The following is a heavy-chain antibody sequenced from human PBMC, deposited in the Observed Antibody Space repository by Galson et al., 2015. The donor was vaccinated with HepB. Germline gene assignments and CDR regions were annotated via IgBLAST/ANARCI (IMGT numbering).Heavy chain of an antibody. V-gene: IGHV2-70*11. J-gene: IGHJ3*01. D-gene: IGHD4-23*01. CDR1: GFSLSTSGMC. CDR2: IDWDDDK. Sequence: PALVKPTQTLTLTCTFSGFSLSTSGMCVNWIRQSPGKALEWLARIDWDDDKYYSTSLKTRLTISKDTSKNQVVLTMTNMDPVDTATYYCVRLTTMITHSALDLWGQGTMVTVSS. CDR3: VRLTTMITHSALDL.